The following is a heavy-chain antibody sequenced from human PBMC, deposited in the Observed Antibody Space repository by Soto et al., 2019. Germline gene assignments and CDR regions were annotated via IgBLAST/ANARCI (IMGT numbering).Heavy chain of an antibody. CDR3: ASRKRTSDAFDI. D-gene: IGHD1-1*01. CDR2: IYIDDSDT. CDR1: GYSFTSYW. J-gene: IGHJ3*02. V-gene: IGHV5-51*01. Sequence: PGESLKISCKASGYSFTSYWIGWVRQTPGKGLEWMGIIYIDDSDTRYSPSFQGQVTISGDKSISTAYLQWSSLKASDTAMYYCASRKRTSDAFDIWGQGTMVTVSS.